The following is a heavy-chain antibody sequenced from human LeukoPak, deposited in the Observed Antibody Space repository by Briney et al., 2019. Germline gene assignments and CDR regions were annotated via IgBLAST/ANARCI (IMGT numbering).Heavy chain of an antibody. V-gene: IGHV4-34*01. CDR1: GGSFSGYY. Sequence: SETLSLTCAVYGGSFSGYYWSWIRQPPGKGLEWIGEINHSGSTNYNPSLKSRVTISVDTSKNQFSLKLSSVTAADTAVYCCARGHSSSWYAKGWFDPWGQGTLVTVSS. J-gene: IGHJ5*02. D-gene: IGHD6-13*01. CDR3: ARGHSSSWYAKGWFDP. CDR2: INHSGST.